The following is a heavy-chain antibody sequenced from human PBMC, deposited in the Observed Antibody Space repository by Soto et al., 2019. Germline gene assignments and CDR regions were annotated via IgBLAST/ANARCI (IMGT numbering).Heavy chain of an antibody. D-gene: IGHD6-13*01. J-gene: IGHJ4*02. CDR3: ARYRREAVAGYTLDN. Sequence: SETLSLTCTVSGGSISSNYWTWIRQPPGKGLEWIGYIYNSGSTNYNPSLKSRVTISEDTSKSQFSLKVNSMTAADTAVYYCARYRREAVAGYTLDNWGQGILVTAPQ. CDR1: GGSISSNY. CDR2: IYNSGST. V-gene: IGHV4-59*01.